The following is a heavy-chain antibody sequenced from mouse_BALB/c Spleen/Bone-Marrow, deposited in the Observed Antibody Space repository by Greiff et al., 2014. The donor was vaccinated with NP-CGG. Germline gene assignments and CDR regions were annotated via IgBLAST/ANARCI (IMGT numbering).Heavy chain of an antibody. J-gene: IGHJ3*01. CDR2: IDPANCNT. CDR1: GFNIKDTY. D-gene: IGHD1-1*01. CDR3: AAYYYGTYGFAY. Sequence: DVKLVESGAELVKPGASVKLSCTASGFNIKDTYMHWVKQRPEQGLEWIGRIDPANCNTKYDPKFRGKATITADTSSNTAYLQLSSLTSEDTAVYYCAAYYYGTYGFAYWGRGTLVTVSA. V-gene: IGHV14-3*02.